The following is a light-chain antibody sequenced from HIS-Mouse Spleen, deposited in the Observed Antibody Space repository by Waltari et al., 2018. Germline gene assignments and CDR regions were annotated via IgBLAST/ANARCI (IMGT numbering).Light chain of an antibody. Sequence: EIVMTQSPATLSVSPGERATLSFRASQSVSSNLAGYQQKPGQAPRRPSYGASTRATGTPARFSGGGSGTEFTLTISSMQYEDFAVYDCQQYNNWPRTFGQGTKVEIK. J-gene: IGKJ1*01. CDR1: QSVSSN. CDR2: GAS. V-gene: IGKV3-15*01. CDR3: QQYNNWPRT.